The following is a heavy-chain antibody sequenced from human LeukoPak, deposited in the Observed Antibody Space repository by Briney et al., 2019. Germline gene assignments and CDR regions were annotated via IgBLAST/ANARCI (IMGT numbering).Heavy chain of an antibody. CDR2: ISAYNGNT. CDR1: GYTFTSYG. CDR3: ARVPVPSPPASIGGYYFDY. D-gene: IGHD2-15*01. V-gene: IGHV1-18*01. J-gene: IGHJ4*02. Sequence: ASVKVSCKASGYTFTSYGISWVRQAPGQGLEWMGWISAYNGNTNYAQKLQGRVTMTTDTSTSTAYMELRSLRSDDTAVYYCARVPVPSPPASIGGYYFDYWGQGTLVTVSS.